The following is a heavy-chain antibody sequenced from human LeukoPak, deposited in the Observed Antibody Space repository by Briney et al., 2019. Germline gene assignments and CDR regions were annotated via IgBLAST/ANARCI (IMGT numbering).Heavy chain of an antibody. Sequence: PGGSLRLSCAASGFTFSSYGMDWVRQAPGKGLEWVAIIRYDGSNKYYADSVKGRFTIYRDNSKNTLYLQMNSLRDEDTAVYYCAKEVVSGFDSGYAFDIWGQGTMVTVSS. CDR3: AKEVVSGFDSGYAFDI. J-gene: IGHJ3*02. CDR2: IRYDGSNK. D-gene: IGHD3-22*01. CDR1: GFTFSSYG. V-gene: IGHV3-30*02.